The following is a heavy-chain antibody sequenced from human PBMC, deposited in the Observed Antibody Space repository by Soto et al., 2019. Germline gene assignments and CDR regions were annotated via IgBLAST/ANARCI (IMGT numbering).Heavy chain of an antibody. J-gene: IGHJ5*02. CDR3: AKEESPKPGVLHAPLDP. CDR1: GFTFSSYA. D-gene: IGHD3-10*01. CDR2: ISGSGGST. V-gene: IGHV3-23*01. Sequence: GGSLRLSCAASGFTFSSYAMSWVRQAPGKGLEWVSAISGSGGSTYYADSVKGRFTISRDNSKNTLYLQMNSLRAEDTAVYYCAKEESPKPGVLHAPLDPWCEGTLVTVYS.